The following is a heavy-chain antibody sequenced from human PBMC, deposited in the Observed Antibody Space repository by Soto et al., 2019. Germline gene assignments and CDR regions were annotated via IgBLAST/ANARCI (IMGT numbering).Heavy chain of an antibody. CDR2: IWYDGSNK. Sequence: QVQLVESGGGVVQPGRSLRLSCAASGFTFSSYGMHWVRQAPGKGLEWVAVIWYDGSNKYYADSVKGRFTISRDNSKNTLYLQMNSLRAEDTAVYYCARDRPRGGMDVWGQGPTVTVSS. D-gene: IGHD3-10*01. V-gene: IGHV3-33*01. J-gene: IGHJ6*02. CDR1: GFTFSSYG. CDR3: ARDRPRGGMDV.